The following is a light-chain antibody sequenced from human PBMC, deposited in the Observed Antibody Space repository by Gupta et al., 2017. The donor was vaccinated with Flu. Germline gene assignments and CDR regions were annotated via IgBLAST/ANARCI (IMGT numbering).Light chain of an antibody. CDR3: MQGGQTPMT. CDR2: LAS. Sequence: VTPGEPASISCRSTQSLRYRKGKNYVDWYVQKPGQSPQLLIYLASKRDSGVPDRFSGSGSGTDFTLKIRRVEAEDVGIYYCMQGGQTPMTFGQGTKVEIK. J-gene: IGKJ1*01. V-gene: IGKV2-28*01. CDR1: QSLRYRKGKNY.